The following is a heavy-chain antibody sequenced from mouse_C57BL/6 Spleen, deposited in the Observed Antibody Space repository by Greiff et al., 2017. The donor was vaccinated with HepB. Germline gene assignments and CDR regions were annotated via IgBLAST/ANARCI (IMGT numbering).Heavy chain of an antibody. V-gene: IGHV1-81*01. CDR3: AREGGITTVGEFAY. D-gene: IGHD1-1*01. J-gene: IGHJ3*01. CDR1: GYTFTSYG. CDR2: IYPRSGNT. Sequence: VQLQQSGAELARPGASVKLSCKASGYTFTSYGISWVKQRTGQGLEWIGEIYPRSGNTYYNEKFKGKATLTADKSSSTAYMELRSLTSEDSAVYFCAREGGITTVGEFAYWGQGTLVTVSA.